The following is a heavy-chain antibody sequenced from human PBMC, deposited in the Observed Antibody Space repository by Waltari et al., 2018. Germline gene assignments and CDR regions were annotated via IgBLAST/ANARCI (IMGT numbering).Heavy chain of an antibody. Sequence: EVRLLESGGGLVQPGGSLGLSCAASGFTFSSYAMTWVRQAPGKGLDWVSTISDSGGSKYYADSVKGRFTISRDNSKITLYLQMSSLRVEDTAIYYCGKLDYDGNGFPNYFDHWGQGTLVTVSS. CDR3: GKLDYDGNGFPNYFDH. J-gene: IGHJ4*02. CDR2: ISDSGGSK. CDR1: GFTFSSYA. V-gene: IGHV3-23*01. D-gene: IGHD3-22*01.